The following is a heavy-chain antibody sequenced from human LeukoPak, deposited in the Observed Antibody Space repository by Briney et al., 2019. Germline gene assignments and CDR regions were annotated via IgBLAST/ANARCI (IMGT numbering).Heavy chain of an antibody. Sequence: GGSLRPSPVASGFTFSSYNMNWVRQPPGKGLEWVSYISGSGTTIYYADSVRGRFTISRDNAKSSLYLQMKSLRAEDTAVYYCARGGGTYVICFDPSGQRALVTVST. J-gene: IGHJ5*02. D-gene: IGHD1-26*01. CDR2: ISGSGTTI. CDR3: ARGGGTYVICFDP. V-gene: IGHV3-48*01. CDR1: GFTFSSYN.